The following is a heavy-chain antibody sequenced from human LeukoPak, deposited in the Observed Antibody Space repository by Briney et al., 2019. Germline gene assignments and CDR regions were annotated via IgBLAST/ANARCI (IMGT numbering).Heavy chain of an antibody. Sequence: GGSLRLSCAASGFTFSSYEMNLVRQAPGKGLEWVANIKQDGSEKYYVDSVKGRFTISRDNAKNSLYLQMNSLRAEDTAVYYCARSKLIADYWGQGTLVTVSS. CDR1: GFTFSSYE. V-gene: IGHV3-7*01. CDR3: ARSKLIADY. J-gene: IGHJ4*02. CDR2: IKQDGSEK. D-gene: IGHD3-10*01.